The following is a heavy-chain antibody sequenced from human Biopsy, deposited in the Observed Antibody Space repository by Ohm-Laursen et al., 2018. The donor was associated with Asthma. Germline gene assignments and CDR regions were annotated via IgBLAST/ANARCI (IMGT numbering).Heavy chain of an antibody. V-gene: IGHV3-53*01. CDR1: GFVFRSHA. CDR2: IYSGGTS. D-gene: IGHD3-22*01. J-gene: IGHJ4*02. Sequence: SLRLSCAASGFVFRSHAMHWVRQAPGKGLEWVSVIYSGGTSHTADSVRGRFTISRDYSKNTLYLQMHSLRAEDTAVYYCARGDSSNWSHYHFDYWGQGTLVTVSS. CDR3: ARGDSSNWSHYHFDY.